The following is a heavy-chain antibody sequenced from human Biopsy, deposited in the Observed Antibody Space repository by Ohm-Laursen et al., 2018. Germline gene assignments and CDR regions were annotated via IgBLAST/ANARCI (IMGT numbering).Heavy chain of an antibody. CDR3: VAYPSSGFFENNDDFAMDV. D-gene: IGHD6-19*01. CDR2: IITVSETA. V-gene: IGHV1-69*01. Sequence: SSVKVSCKASGGAFTNYAINWVRQAPGHRLEWMGGIITVSETAGYAERFQGRVTITADVTTTTAYMDLSGLRSEDTAVYYCVAYPSSGFFENNDDFAMDVWGQGTTVIVSS. CDR1: GGAFTNYA. J-gene: IGHJ6*02.